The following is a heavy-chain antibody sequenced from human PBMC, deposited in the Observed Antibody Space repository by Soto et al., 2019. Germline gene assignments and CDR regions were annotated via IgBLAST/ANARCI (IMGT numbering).Heavy chain of an antibody. V-gene: IGHV3-15*01. D-gene: IGHD3-22*01. CDR2: IKSKTDGGTT. J-gene: IGHJ3*02. Sequence: EVQLVESGGGLVTPGGSLRLSCAASGSTFSNAWMTWVRQAPGKGLEWVGRIKSKTDGGTTDYAAPVKGRFTISRDDSKNTVYLQMNSLKTEVTAVYYCTTHYYVSSLVAFDIWGQGTMVTVSS. CDR1: GSTFSNAW. CDR3: TTHYYVSSLVAFDI.